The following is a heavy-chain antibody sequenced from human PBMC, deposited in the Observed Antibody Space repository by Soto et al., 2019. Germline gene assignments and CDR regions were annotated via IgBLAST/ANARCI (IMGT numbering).Heavy chain of an antibody. CDR2: IYYSGST. D-gene: IGHD3-10*01. CDR3: ARSGVVGSGSSPWYYFDY. J-gene: IGHJ4*02. V-gene: IGHV4-59*01. Sequence: SETLSLTCTVSGGSISSYYWSWIRQPPGKGLEWIGYIYYSGSTNYNPSLKSRVTISVDTSKNQFSLKLSSVTAADTAVYYCARSGVVGSGSSPWYYFDYWGQGTLVTVSS. CDR1: GGSISSYY.